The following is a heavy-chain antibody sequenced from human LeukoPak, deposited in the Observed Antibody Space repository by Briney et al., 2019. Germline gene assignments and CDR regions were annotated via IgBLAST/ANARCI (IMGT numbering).Heavy chain of an antibody. D-gene: IGHD6-25*01. V-gene: IGHV4-59*01. CDR1: GGSISSYY. Sequence: PSETLSLTCTVSGGSISSYYWSWIRQPPGKGLEWIGYIYYSGSTNYNPSLKSRVTISVDTSKNQFSLKLSSVTAADTAVYYCARDALSLRLWGKGTTVTVSS. J-gene: IGHJ6*04. CDR2: IYYSGST. CDR3: ARDALSLRL.